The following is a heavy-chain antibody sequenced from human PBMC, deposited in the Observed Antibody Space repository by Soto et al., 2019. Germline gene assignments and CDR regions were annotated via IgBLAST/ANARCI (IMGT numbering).Heavy chain of an antibody. V-gene: IGHV1-3*01. D-gene: IGHD3-16*01. CDR1: GYTFTSYA. Sequence: ASVKVSCKASGYTFTSYAMHWVRQAPGQRLEWMGWINAGNGNTKYSQKFQGRVTITRDTSASTAYMELSSLRSEGTAVYYCARDLGESGYYYGMDVWGQGTTVTVSS. CDR2: INAGNGNT. J-gene: IGHJ6*02. CDR3: ARDLGESGYYYGMDV.